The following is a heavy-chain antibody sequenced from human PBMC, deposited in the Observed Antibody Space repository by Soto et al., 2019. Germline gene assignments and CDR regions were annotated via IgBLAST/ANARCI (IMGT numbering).Heavy chain of an antibody. CDR3: ARDAPNSYGGYNNWFDP. J-gene: IGHJ5*02. D-gene: IGHD4-17*01. CDR2: TYYRSKWYN. V-gene: IGHV6-1*01. CDR1: GDSVSSNSAA. Sequence: SQTLSLTCAISGDSVSSNSAAWNWIRQSPSRGLEWLGRTYYRSKWYNDYAVSVKSRITINPDTSKNQFSLQLNSVTPEDTAVYYCARDAPNSYGGYNNWFDPWGQGTLVTVSS.